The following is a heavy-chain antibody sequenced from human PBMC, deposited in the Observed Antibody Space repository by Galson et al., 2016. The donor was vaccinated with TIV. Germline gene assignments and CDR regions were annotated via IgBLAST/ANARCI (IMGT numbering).Heavy chain of an antibody. CDR2: IYWDEDK. V-gene: IGHV2-5*05. J-gene: IGHJ3*02. CDR3: AHRKTGSRPLDAFDI. D-gene: IGHD2-15*01. CDR1: GFSLTTRGVG. Sequence: PALVKPTQTLTLTCTFSGFSLTTRGVGVAWIRQPPRKALEWLAFIYWDEDKRYAPSLRNRLTITKDPSKNQVVLTQTDMDPADTGTYYCAHRKTGSRPLDAFDIWGQGTMVTVSS.